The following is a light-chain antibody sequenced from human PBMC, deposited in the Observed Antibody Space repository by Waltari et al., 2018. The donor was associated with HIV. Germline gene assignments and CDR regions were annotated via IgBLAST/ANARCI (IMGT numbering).Light chain of an antibody. J-gene: IGLJ2*01. V-gene: IGLV4-69*01. CDR2: INSDGSH. Sequence: QVVLTQSPSASASLGASVKLTCPLSSGYSNHAIAWHQQQSEKGPRYLMKINSDGSHNQGDGIPDRFSGSSSGAERYLTISSLQSEDEADYYCLTWDTGIGVFGGGTKLTVL. CDR3: LTWDTGIGV. CDR1: SGYSNHA.